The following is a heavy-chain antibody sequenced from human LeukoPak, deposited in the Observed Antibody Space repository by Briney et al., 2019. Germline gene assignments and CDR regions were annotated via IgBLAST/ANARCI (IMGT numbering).Heavy chain of an antibody. D-gene: IGHD1-26*01. Sequence: GESLKISCKGSGYSFTSYWIAWVRQMPGKGLEWMGIIYPGDSDTRYSPSFRGQVTISADKSISTAYLQWGGLKASDTAVYYCARSPSIVAAPHFDNWGQGTLVTVSS. V-gene: IGHV5-51*01. J-gene: IGHJ4*02. CDR2: IYPGDSDT. CDR3: ARSPSIVAAPHFDN. CDR1: GYSFTSYW.